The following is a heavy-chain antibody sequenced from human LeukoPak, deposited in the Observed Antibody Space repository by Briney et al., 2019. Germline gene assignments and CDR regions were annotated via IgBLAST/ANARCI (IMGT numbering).Heavy chain of an antibody. CDR2: INPSGGST. CDR1: GYTFTSYY. J-gene: IGHJ5*02. D-gene: IGHD2-15*01. CDR3: ARDRRRYCSGGSCYSGAAWFDP. Sequence: ASVKVSCKASGYTFTSYYMHWVRQALGQGLEWMGIINPSGGSTSYAQKFQGRVTMTRDTSTSTVYMELSSLRSEDTAVYYCARDRRRYCSGGSCYSGAAWFDPWGQGTLVTVSS. V-gene: IGHV1-46*01.